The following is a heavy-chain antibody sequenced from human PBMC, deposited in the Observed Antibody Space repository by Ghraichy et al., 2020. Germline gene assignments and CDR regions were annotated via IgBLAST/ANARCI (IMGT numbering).Heavy chain of an antibody. D-gene: IGHD5-12*01. CDR1: GFTVSSNY. J-gene: IGHJ6*04. Sequence: GESLNISCAASGFTVSSNYMSWVRQAPGKGLEWVSVIYSGGSTYYADSVKGRFTISRDNSKNTLYLQMNSLRAEDTAVYYCASWSGGYSGYDPGSDVWGKGTTVTVSS. CDR2: IYSGGST. V-gene: IGHV3-53*01. CDR3: ASWSGGYSGYDPGSDV.